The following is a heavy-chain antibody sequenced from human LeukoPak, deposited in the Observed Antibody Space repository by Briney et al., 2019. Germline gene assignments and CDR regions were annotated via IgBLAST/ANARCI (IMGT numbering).Heavy chain of an antibody. CDR2: IKQDGSER. CDR1: GFTFSGFS. D-gene: IGHD3-10*01. Sequence: HSGGSLRLSCAASGFTFSGFSMSWVRQSPTKGLEWVAHIKQDGSERYYVDSVKGRFTISRDNAKNSLSLQMNNLRVEDTAVYYCARAGSHWHYVYWGQGTVVTVSS. V-gene: IGHV3-7*01. J-gene: IGHJ4*02. CDR3: ARAGSHWHYVY.